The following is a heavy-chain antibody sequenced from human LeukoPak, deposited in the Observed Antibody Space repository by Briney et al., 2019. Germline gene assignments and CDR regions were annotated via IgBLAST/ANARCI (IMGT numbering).Heavy chain of an antibody. Sequence: PGGSLRLSCAASGFTFDDYAMHWVRQAPGKGLEWVSGISWNSGSIGYADSVKGRFTISRDNAKNSLYLQMNSLRAEDTALYYCAKDMESLWELLPAAFDIWGQGTMVTVSS. CDR3: AKDMESLWELLPAAFDI. D-gene: IGHD1-26*01. CDR1: GFTFDDYA. J-gene: IGHJ3*02. V-gene: IGHV3-9*01. CDR2: ISWNSGSI.